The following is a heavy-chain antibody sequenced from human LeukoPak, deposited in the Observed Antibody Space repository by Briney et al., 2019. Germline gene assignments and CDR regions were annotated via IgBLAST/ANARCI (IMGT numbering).Heavy chain of an antibody. Sequence: GGSLRLSCAASGFTFSSYAMSWVRQAPGKGLEWVSAISASGGSTYYADSVKGRFTISRDNSKNMLYLQMNSLRAEDTAVYYCAKTPLYSSSWYFDYWGQGTLVTVSS. CDR3: AKTPLYSSSWYFDY. J-gene: IGHJ4*02. D-gene: IGHD6-13*01. CDR1: GFTFSSYA. CDR2: ISASGGST. V-gene: IGHV3-23*01.